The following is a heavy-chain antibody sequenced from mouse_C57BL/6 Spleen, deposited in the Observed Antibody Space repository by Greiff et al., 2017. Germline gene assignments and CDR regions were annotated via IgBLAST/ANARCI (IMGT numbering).Heavy chain of an antibody. Sequence: DVKLVESGPGLVKPSQSLSLTCSVTGYSITSGYYWNWIRQFPGNKLEWMGYISYDGSNNYNPSLKNRISITRDTSKNQFFLKLNSVTTEDTATYYCARDRIYDYDYWGQGTTLTVSS. CDR3: ARDRIYDYDY. CDR2: ISYDGSN. J-gene: IGHJ2*01. V-gene: IGHV3-6*01. CDR1: GYSITSGYY. D-gene: IGHD2-4*01.